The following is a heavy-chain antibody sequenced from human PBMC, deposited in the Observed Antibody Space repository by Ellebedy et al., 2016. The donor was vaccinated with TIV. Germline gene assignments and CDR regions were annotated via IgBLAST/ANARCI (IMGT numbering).Heavy chain of an antibody. J-gene: IGHJ6*02. Sequence: PSLKSRVTISLDTSKKQFSLRLSSVTAADTAVYYCAKEPVRFSYVARFHLGMDVWGQGTTVTVAS. V-gene: IGHV4-61*02. D-gene: IGHD3-16*01. CDR3: AKEPVRFSYVARFHLGMDV.